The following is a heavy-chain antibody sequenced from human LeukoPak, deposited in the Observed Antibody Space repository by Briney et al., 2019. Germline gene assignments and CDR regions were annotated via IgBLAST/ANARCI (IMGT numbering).Heavy chain of an antibody. J-gene: IGHJ4*02. Sequence: PSETLSLTCAVYGGSFSGYYWSWIRQPPGKGLEWIGEINHSGTTNYNPSLKSRVTISVDTSKNQFSLKLSSVTAADTAVYYCATLGYSYGTDYWGQGTLVTVSS. CDR3: ATLGYSYGTDY. CDR2: INHSGTT. V-gene: IGHV4-34*01. CDR1: GGSFSGYY. D-gene: IGHD5-18*01.